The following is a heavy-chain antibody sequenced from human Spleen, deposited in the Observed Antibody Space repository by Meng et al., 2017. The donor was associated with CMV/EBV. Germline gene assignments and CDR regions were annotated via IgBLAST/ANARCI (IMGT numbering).Heavy chain of an antibody. CDR1: GGSITTTGYY. CDR2: IYSSGST. D-gene: IGHD2-15*01. Sequence: SETLSLTCSVSGGSITTTGYYGGGIRQPPGKGLAWIGTIYSSGSTYYNPSLKSRVTMLADTSTDQFSLQLMSVTAADTAVYYCARGPPLGGYCSGDDCYHWFDPWGQGILVTVSS. CDR3: ARGPPLGGYCSGDDCYHWFDP. V-gene: IGHV4-39*07. J-gene: IGHJ5*02.